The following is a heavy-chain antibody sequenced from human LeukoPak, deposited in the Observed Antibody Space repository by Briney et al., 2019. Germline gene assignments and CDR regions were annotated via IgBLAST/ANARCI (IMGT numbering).Heavy chain of an antibody. CDR1: GGSISSGDYY. V-gene: IGHV4-30-4*01. CDR3: ARVLHYYDSSGYHDY. D-gene: IGHD3-22*01. CDR2: IYYSGST. Sequence: PSETLSLTCTVSGGSISSGDYYWSWIRQPPGKGLGWIGYIYYSGSTYYNPSLKSRVTISVDTSKNQFSLKLSSVTAADTAVYYCARVLHYYDSSGYHDYWGQGTLVTVSS. J-gene: IGHJ4*02.